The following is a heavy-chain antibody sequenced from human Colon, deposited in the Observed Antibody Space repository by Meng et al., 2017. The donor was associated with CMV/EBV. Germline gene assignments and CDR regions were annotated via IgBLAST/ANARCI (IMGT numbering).Heavy chain of an antibody. J-gene: IGHJ4*02. CDR2: VYDSGST. CDR3: ARVNRVRMDQ. V-gene: IGHV4-4*02. D-gene: IGHD2-15*01. CDR1: GGSVRSANW. Sequence: LACVVSGGSVRSANWWAWVRQAPGKGLEWIGQVYDSGSTNYNPSLKSRVTMSVDKSKNQFSLNLTFVTAADTAVYYCARVNRVRMDQWGQGALVTVSS.